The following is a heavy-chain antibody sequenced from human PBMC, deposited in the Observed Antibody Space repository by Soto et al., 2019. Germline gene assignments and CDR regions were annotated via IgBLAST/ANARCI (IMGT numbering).Heavy chain of an antibody. CDR3: ARDSIQLEPYYYYGMDV. V-gene: IGHV4-31*03. CDR2: IYYSGST. D-gene: IGHD5-18*01. CDR1: GGSIGSGGYY. Sequence: QVQLQESGPGLVKPSQTLSLTCTVSGGSIGSGGYYWSWIRQHPGKGLEWIGYIYYSGSTYYNPSLKSRVTISVDTSKNQFSLKLSSVTAADTAVYYCARDSIQLEPYYYYGMDVWGQGTTVTVSS. J-gene: IGHJ6*02.